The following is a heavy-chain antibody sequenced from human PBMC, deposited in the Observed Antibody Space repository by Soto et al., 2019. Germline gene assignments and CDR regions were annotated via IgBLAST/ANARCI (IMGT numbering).Heavy chain of an antibody. Sequence: ASVKVSCKASGYTFSNYGIGWVRQAPGQGLEWKGWIGAHNGKKDYAQMLQGRLTLTTDTSTSTAYMDLRSLRSDDTAVYYCARDGYFDYWGQGTLVTVSS. CDR3: ARDGYFDY. CDR1: GYTFSNYG. V-gene: IGHV1-18*01. CDR2: IGAHNGKK. J-gene: IGHJ4*02.